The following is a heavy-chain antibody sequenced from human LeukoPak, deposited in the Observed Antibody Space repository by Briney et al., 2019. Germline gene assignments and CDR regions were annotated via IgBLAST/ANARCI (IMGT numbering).Heavy chain of an antibody. J-gene: IGHJ4*02. V-gene: IGHV1-24*01. CDR1: GYTLTELS. CDR3: ATNPPPLTHYYDSSGYYSEYYFDY. Sequence: ASVKVSCKVSGYTLTELSMHWVRQAPGKGLEWMGGFDSEDGETIYAQKFQGRVTMTEDTSTDTAYMELSSLRSEDTAVYYCATNPPPLTHYYDSSGYYSEYYFDYWGQGTLVTVSS. CDR2: FDSEDGET. D-gene: IGHD3-22*01.